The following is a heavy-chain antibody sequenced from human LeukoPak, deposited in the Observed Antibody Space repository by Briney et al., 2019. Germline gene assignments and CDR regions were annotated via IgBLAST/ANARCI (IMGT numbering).Heavy chain of an antibody. J-gene: IGHJ4*02. D-gene: IGHD3-22*01. CDR3: AKEDDSSGDYHDY. CDR1: GFTFDHFP. Sequence: GGSLRLSCATSGFTFDHFPMQWVRQAPGKGLEWVSLIATDGHVYYADSVRGRFTISRDNSKKSLYLQMNSMKIEDTALYYCAKEDDSSGDYHDYWGQGTLVTVSS. V-gene: IGHV3-43*02. CDR2: IATDGHV.